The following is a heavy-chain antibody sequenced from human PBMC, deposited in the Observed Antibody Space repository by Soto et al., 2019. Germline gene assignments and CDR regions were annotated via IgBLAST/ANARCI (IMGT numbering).Heavy chain of an antibody. V-gene: IGHV1-69*13. CDR1: GGTFSSYA. CDR3: GRVVWVGSPEDRAYYYYGMDV. Sequence: SVKVSCKASGGTFSSYAIIWVRQAPGQGLEWMGGIIPIFGTANYAQKFQGRVTITADESTSTAYMELSSLRSEDTAVYYCGRVVWVGSPEDRAYYYYGMDVWGQGTTVTVSS. D-gene: IGHD2-15*01. CDR2: IIPIFGTA. J-gene: IGHJ6*02.